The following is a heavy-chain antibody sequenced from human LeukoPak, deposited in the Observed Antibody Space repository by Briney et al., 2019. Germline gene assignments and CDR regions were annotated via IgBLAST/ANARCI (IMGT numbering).Heavy chain of an antibody. J-gene: IGHJ2*01. V-gene: IGHV4-59*01. Sequence: KPSETLSLTCTISGGSISSYYWSWVRQSPGKGLEWIGYIYYSGSTSYNPSLKSRVTISVDTSKNQFSLKLSSVTAADTAVYYCARGGMTDWYFALWGRGTLVTVSS. CDR1: GGSISSYY. CDR3: ARGGMTDWYFAL. CDR2: IYYSGST.